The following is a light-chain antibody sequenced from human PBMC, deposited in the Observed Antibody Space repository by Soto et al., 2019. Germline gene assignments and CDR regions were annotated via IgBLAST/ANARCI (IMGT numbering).Light chain of an antibody. J-gene: IGKJ4*01. V-gene: IGKV3-11*01. Sequence: IVLTQSPATLSLSPGERATLSCRASQSVNTFLAWYQQKPGQAPRLLISDASNRATGIPARFSGSGSGTDFTLTISSLEPEDFAVYYCQQRFKWPGLTFGGGTKVDIK. CDR2: DAS. CDR1: QSVNTF. CDR3: QQRFKWPGLT.